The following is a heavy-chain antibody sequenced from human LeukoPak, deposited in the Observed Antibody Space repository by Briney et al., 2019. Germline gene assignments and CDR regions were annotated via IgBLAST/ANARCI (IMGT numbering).Heavy chain of an antibody. J-gene: IGHJ4*02. D-gene: IGHD1-26*01. CDR1: GLTFTRHS. CDR2: IGIWNSPI. CDR3: ARDRGNSIVGADFDS. V-gene: IGHV3-48*01. Sequence: PGGSLRLSCAASGLTFTRHSMNWVRQAPGKGLEWVSFIGIWNSPIHYADSVRGRFTISRDNAKNSIYLQMNSLRVEDTAVYYCARDRGNSIVGADFDSWGQGTLVTVSS.